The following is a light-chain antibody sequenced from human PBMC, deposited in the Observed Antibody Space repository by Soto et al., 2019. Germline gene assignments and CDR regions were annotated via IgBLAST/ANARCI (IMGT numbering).Light chain of an antibody. CDR2: DVT. J-gene: IGLJ1*01. Sequence: QSVLTQPASVSASPGQSITISCTGTSSDVGGYNYVAWYQQHPDKAPKLLIYDVTNRPSGVSIRFSGSKSGDTASLTISGLLPEDEADYYCTSYTSIYTYVFGTGTKVTV. CDR3: TSYTSIYTYV. CDR1: SSDVGGYNY. V-gene: IGLV2-14*01.